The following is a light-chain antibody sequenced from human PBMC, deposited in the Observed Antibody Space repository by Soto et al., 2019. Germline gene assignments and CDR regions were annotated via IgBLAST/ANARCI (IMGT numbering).Light chain of an antibody. CDR1: QSVSSS. CDR3: QQYNNWWT. V-gene: IGKV3-15*01. J-gene: IGKJ1*01. Sequence: EVVMTQSPATLSMSPGERATLSCRASQSVSSSLAWYQQKPGQAPRLLIYGASTRATGIPDRFSGSGSEPEFTLTISSLQAEDFAIYYCQQYNNWWTFGQGTKVEI. CDR2: GAS.